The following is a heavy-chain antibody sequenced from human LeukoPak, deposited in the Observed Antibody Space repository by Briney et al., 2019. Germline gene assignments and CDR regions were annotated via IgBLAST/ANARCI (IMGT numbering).Heavy chain of an antibody. Sequence: SETLSLTCTVSGGSISSGSYYWSWIRQPAGKGLERIGRIYTSGSTNYNPSLKSRVTISVDTSKNQFSLKLSSVTAADTAVYYCARVRIGIAVAGTYYYMDVWGKGTTVTISS. CDR1: GGSISSGSYY. CDR3: ARVRIGIAVAGTYYYMDV. V-gene: IGHV4-61*02. D-gene: IGHD6-19*01. CDR2: IYTSGST. J-gene: IGHJ6*03.